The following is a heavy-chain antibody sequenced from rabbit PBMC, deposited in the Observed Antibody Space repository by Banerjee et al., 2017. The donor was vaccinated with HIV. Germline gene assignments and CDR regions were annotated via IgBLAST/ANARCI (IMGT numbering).Heavy chain of an antibody. CDR2: IGAGSSGTT. Sequence: QEQLVESGGGLVQPEGSLTLTCKASGFTLSSYWMWWVRQAPGKGLEWIACIGAGSSGTTYYASWAKGRFTISKTSSTTVTLQMTSLTAADTATYFCARNGGMLDYKLWGPGTLVTVS. CDR1: GFTLSSYW. D-gene: IGHD6-1*01. CDR3: ARNGGMLDYKL. V-gene: IGHV1S45*01. J-gene: IGHJ4*01.